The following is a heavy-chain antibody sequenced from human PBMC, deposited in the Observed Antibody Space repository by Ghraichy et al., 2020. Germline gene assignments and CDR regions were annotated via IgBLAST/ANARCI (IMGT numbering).Heavy chain of an antibody. CDR2: IYTSGST. Sequence: SETLSLTCTVSGGSINSYYWSWIRQPAGKGLEWIGRIYTSGSTNYNPSLKSRVTMSVDTSKNQFSLKLRSVTAADTAVYYCARVGCSGGTCYSFDYWGQGTLVTVSS. CDR3: ARVGCSGGTCYSFDY. J-gene: IGHJ4*02. V-gene: IGHV4-4*07. D-gene: IGHD2-15*01. CDR1: GGSINSYY.